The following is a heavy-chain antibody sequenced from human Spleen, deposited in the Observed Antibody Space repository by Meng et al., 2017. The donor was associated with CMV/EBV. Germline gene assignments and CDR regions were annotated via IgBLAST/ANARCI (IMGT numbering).Heavy chain of an antibody. CDR3: AKDDYYDSSGY. D-gene: IGHD3-22*01. CDR1: GFTFSDYY. CDR2: ISSSGSTI. J-gene: IGHJ4*02. Sequence: GESLKISCAASGFTFSDYYMSWIRQAPGKGLEWVSYISSSGSTIYYADSVKGRFTISRDNSKNTLYLQMNSLRAEDTAVYYCAKDDYYDSSGYWGQGTLVTVSS. V-gene: IGHV3-11*01.